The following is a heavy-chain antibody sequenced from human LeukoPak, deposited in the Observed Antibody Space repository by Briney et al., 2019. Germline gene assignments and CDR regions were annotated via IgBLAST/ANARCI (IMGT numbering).Heavy chain of an antibody. D-gene: IGHD6-13*01. Sequence: SETLSLTCAVYGGSFTGYYWRWIRQPPGKGLEWIGEINHSGSTNYNPYLKSRVTISVDTSKNQFSLKLSSVTAADTAVYYCARRGYSSSWTKGDAFDIWGQGTMVTVSS. V-gene: IGHV4-34*01. CDR2: INHSGST. J-gene: IGHJ3*02. CDR3: ARRGYSSSWTKGDAFDI. CDR1: GGSFTGYY.